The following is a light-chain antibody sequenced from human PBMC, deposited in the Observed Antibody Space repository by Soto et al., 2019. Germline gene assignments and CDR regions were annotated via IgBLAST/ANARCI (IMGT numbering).Light chain of an antibody. CDR3: QQYGNSPWT. CDR1: QRFVSSN. Sequence: EIVLTQSPGTLSLSPGERGTLSCRASQRFVSSNLAWYQQKPGQAPRLLIYSTSSRATGIPDRFSGSGSGTDFTLTISRLEPEDFAVYYCQQYGNSPWTFGQGTKVDIK. J-gene: IGKJ1*01. CDR2: STS. V-gene: IGKV3-20*01.